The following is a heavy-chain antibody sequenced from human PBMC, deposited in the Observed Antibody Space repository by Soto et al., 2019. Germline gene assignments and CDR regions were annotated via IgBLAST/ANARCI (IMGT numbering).Heavy chain of an antibody. J-gene: IGHJ6*02. Sequence: ASVNVSFKSSVYTFTSYGISWVRQPPGQGLEWMGWISADNGNTNYAQKLKGRVTMTTDTSTSTAYMELRSLRSDETAVYYCARDNSNYRYYGMDVWGQGTTVTVSS. CDR1: VYTFTSYG. D-gene: IGHD4-4*01. CDR3: ARDNSNYRYYGMDV. V-gene: IGHV1-18*04. CDR2: ISADNGNT.